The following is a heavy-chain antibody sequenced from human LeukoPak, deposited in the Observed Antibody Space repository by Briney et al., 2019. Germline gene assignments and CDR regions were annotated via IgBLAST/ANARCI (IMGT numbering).Heavy chain of an antibody. J-gene: IGHJ4*02. CDR2: IKQDGSEK. CDR3: AKEGFDS. V-gene: IGHV3-7*03. Sequence: GGSLRLSCAASGFTFSSYRMNWVRQAPGKGLEWVANIKQDGSEKYYVDSVKGRFTISRDNSKNTLYLQMNSLRAEDTAVYYCAKEGFDSWGQGTLVTVSS. CDR1: GFTFSSYR.